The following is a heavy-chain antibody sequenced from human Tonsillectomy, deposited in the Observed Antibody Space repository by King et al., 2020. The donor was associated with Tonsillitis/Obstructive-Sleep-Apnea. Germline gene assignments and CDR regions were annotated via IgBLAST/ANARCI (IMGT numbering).Heavy chain of an antibody. D-gene: IGHD3-10*01. CDR2: INSDGNST. CDR3: ARPDYSSSGSYRY. J-gene: IGHJ4*02. CDR1: GFIFSGYW. V-gene: IGHV3-74*01. Sequence: VQLVESGGGLVQPGGSLRLSCAASGFIFSGYWMHWARQAPGKGLVWVSRINSDGNSTSYADAVKGRFTISRDNAKNTLYLQMDSLRADDTALYYCARPDYSSSGSYRYWGQGTLVTVSS.